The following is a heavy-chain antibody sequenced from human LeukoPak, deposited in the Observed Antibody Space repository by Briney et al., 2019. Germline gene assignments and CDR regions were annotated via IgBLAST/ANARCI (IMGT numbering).Heavy chain of an antibody. V-gene: IGHV3-30*02. J-gene: IGHJ4*02. CDR3: ARDYLGQCSGGSCYRATFDY. CDR2: LGADGNEK. CDR1: GFNFRTYG. Sequence: PGGSLRLSCAASGFNFRTYGMHWVRQVPGKGLEWVAFLGADGNEKYYADSVKGRFTISRDNSKNALYLQMNSLRAEDTAVYYCARDYLGQCSGGSCYRATFDYWGQGTLVTVSS. D-gene: IGHD2-15*01.